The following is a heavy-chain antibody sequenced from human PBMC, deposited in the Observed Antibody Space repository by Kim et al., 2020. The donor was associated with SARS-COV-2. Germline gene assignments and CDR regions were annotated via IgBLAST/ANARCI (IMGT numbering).Heavy chain of an antibody. J-gene: IGHJ4*02. CDR3: ARNEDY. CDR1: GYTFTSYA. V-gene: IGHV1-3*01. CDR2: IDADNGNT. Sequence: ASVKVSCKASGYTFTSYAFHWVRQAPGQRLEWMGWIDADNGNTKYSQRFQDRVTITRHTSANTAYMELSSLTSEDTAVYYCARNEDYWGQGTLVTVSS.